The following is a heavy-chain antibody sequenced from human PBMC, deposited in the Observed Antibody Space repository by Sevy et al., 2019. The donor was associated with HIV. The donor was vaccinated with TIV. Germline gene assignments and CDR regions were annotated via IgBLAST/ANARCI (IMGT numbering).Heavy chain of an antibody. CDR1: GFTFSSYG. D-gene: IGHD2-21*02. J-gene: IGHJ4*02. Sequence: GGSLRLSCAASGFTFSSYGMSWVRQAPGKGLEWVSSISGGGTGTYYADSVKGWFTVSRDNSKNTLYLQMNSLRAEDTAVYYCAKDLHIVVVTAIPQNYWGQGTLVTVSS. CDR2: ISGGGTGT. V-gene: IGHV3-23*01. CDR3: AKDLHIVVVTAIPQNY.